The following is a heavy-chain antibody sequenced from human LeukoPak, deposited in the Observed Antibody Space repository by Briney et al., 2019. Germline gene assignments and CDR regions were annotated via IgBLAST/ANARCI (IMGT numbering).Heavy chain of an antibody. Sequence: ASVKVSCKASGYTFTNFDINWVRQATGQGLEWMGWMNPNTGNAGYAQKFQDRVTITWDASRSTAYMDLSSLRSEDTAVYYCARHGITGTLYYFDYWGQGTLVTVSS. J-gene: IGHJ4*02. CDR3: ARHGITGTLYYFDY. D-gene: IGHD1-7*01. CDR2: MNPNTGNA. CDR1: GYTFTNFD. V-gene: IGHV1-8*03.